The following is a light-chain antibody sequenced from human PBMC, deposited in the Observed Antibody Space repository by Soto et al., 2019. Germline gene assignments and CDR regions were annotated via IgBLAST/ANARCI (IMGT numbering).Light chain of an antibody. CDR2: DVS. V-gene: IGLV2-14*01. J-gene: IGLJ2*01. CDR3: SSYTSSAGV. Sequence: QSALTQPASVSGSPGQSITISCTGTSSDVGGYNYVSWYQQHPGKAPKLMIYDVSNRPSGVSNRFSGSKSGNTASLTISGLQAEDEADYDCSSYTSSAGVFGGGTKLTVL. CDR1: SSDVGGYNY.